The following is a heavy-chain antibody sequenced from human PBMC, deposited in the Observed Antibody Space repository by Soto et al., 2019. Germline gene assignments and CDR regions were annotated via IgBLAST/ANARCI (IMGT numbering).Heavy chain of an antibody. D-gene: IGHD3-16*01. CDR1: GGSISNSANH. CDR2: IYYSGGT. CDR3: PKGFLGVPNLFGP. Sequence: QVQLQESGPGLVRPSQTLSLSCTVSGGSISNSANHWSWIRQHPGEGLEWIGYIYYSGGTYYSPARRGRVTMPLDASRNQFSLTLSSVAAADAGLYYSPKGFLGVPNLFGPWGQGSLATVSS. J-gene: IGHJ5*02. V-gene: IGHV4-31*03.